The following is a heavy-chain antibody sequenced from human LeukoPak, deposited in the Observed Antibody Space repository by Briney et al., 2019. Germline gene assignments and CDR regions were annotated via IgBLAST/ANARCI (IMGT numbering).Heavy chain of an antibody. CDR3: ARLEMATINHDAFDI. D-gene: IGHD5-24*01. V-gene: IGHV4-34*01. Sequence: SETLSLTCAVYGGSFSGYYWSWIRQPPGKGLEWIGSIYYSGSTYYNPSLKSRVTISVDTSKNQFSLKLSSVTAADTAVYYCARLEMATINHDAFDIWGQGTMVTVSS. J-gene: IGHJ3*02. CDR1: GGSFSGYY. CDR2: IYYSGST.